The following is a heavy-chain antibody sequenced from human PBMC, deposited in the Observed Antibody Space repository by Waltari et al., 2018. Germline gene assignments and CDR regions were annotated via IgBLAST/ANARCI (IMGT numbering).Heavy chain of an antibody. D-gene: IGHD6-19*01. CDR1: GYSISSGYY. J-gene: IGHJ4*02. CDR3: ARCGASVAVAGTPDY. CDR2: IYHSGST. Sequence: QVQLQESGPGLVKPSETLSLTCAVSGYSISSGYYWGWIRQPPGKGLEWIGSIYHSGSTYYNPSLKSRFTISVDTSKNQFSLRLSSVTAADPAVYYCARCGASVAVAGTPDYWGQGTLVTVSS. V-gene: IGHV4-38-2*01.